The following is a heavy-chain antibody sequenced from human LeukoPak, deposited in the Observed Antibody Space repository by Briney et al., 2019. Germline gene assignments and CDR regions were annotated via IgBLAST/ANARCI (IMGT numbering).Heavy chain of an antibody. V-gene: IGHV4-61*02. CDR2: IYTSGST. CDR3: ARGRSGAFDI. J-gene: IGHJ3*02. CDR1: GGSISSGSYY. Sequence: SETLSLTCTVSGGSISSGSYYWSWIRQPAGKGLEWIGRIYTSGSTNYNPSLKSRVTISVDTSKNQFSLKLSSVTAADTAVYYCARGRSGAFDIWGQGTMVTVSS. D-gene: IGHD3-10*01.